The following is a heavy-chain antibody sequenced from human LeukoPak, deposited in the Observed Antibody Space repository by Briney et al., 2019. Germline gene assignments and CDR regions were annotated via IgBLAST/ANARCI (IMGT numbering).Heavy chain of an antibody. J-gene: IGHJ4*02. CDR1: GFTFSSYA. Sequence: GGSLRLSCSASGFTFSSYAMHWVRQAPGKGLEYVSAISSNGGSTYYADSVKGRFTISRDNSKNTLYLQMSSPRAEDTAVYYCVKDAFLGYCSSTSCGPFDYWGQGTLVTVSS. D-gene: IGHD2-2*01. CDR3: VKDAFLGYCSSTSCGPFDY. CDR2: ISSNGGST. V-gene: IGHV3-64D*06.